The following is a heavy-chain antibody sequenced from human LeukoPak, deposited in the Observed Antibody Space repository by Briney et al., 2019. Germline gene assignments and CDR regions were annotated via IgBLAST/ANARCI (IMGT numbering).Heavy chain of an antibody. CDR3: AKDLGVAYCDY. CDR2: IRYDGSNK. CDR1: GFIFSSYG. Sequence: GGSLRLSCAASGFIFSSYGMHWVRQAPGKGLEWVAFIRYDGSNKYYADSVKGRFTISRDNSKNTLYLQMNSLGAEDTAVYYCAKDLGVAYCDYWGQGTLVTVSS. D-gene: IGHD2-21*01. V-gene: IGHV3-30*02. J-gene: IGHJ4*02.